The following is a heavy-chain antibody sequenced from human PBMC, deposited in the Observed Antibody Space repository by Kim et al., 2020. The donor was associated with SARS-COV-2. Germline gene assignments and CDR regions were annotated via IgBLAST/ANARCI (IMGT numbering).Heavy chain of an antibody. J-gene: IGHJ6*02. Sequence: GGSLRLSCAASGFTFSSYAMSWVRQAPGKGLEWVSAISGSGGSTYYADSVKGRFTISRDNSKNTLYLQMNSLRAEDTAVYYCAKVLRGPTPYYYYGMDVWGQGTTVTVSS. CDR1: GFTFSSYA. V-gene: IGHV3-23*01. CDR3: AKVLRGPTPYYYYGMDV. CDR2: ISGSGGST. D-gene: IGHD3-10*01.